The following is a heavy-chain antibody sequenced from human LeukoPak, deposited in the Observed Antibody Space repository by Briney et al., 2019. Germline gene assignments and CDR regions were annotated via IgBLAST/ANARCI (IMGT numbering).Heavy chain of an antibody. V-gene: IGHV5-51*01. CDR1: GSSFTTYW. Sequence: GESLKISCKGSGSSFTTYWIGWVRQMPGKGLEWMGIVHPGDSDTRYSPSFQGQVTISADKSIGTAYLQWSSLKASDSAMYYCARLPLHWGQGTLVTVSS. CDR3: ARLPLH. J-gene: IGHJ4*02. CDR2: VHPGDSDT.